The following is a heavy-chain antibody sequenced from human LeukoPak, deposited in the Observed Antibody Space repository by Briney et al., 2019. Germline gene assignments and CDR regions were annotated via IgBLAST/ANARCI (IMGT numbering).Heavy chain of an antibody. CDR1: GFTFSDSA. V-gene: IGHV3-73*01. D-gene: IGHD6-6*01. CDR3: TIFETEQLGAFDY. Sequence: GGSLRLSCAASGFTFSDSAMHWVRQASGKGLEWVGRTRSKANNYATAYAASVKDRFTISRDDSKNTAYLQMNSLKTDDTAVYYCTIFETEQLGAFDYWGQGTLVTVSS. CDR2: TRSKANNYAT. J-gene: IGHJ4*02.